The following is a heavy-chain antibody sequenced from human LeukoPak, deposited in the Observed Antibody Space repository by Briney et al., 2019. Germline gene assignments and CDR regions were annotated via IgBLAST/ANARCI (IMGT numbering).Heavy chain of an antibody. CDR2: INSKSGGT. D-gene: IGHD2-2*01. Sequence: GASVKVSCKASGYTFTGYYMHWVRQAPGQGLEWMGWINSKSGGTNYAQKFQGRVTMTRDTSLSTAYMELSRLRSDDTAVYYCTRATSVVVPAADHYYYGMDVWGQGTTVTVSS. V-gene: IGHV1-2*02. CDR3: TRATSVVVPAADHYYYGMDV. J-gene: IGHJ6*02. CDR1: GYTFTGYY.